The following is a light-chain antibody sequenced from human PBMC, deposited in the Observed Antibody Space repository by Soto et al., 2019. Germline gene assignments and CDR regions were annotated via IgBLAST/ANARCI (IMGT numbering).Light chain of an antibody. J-gene: IGKJ5*01. Sequence: DIQMTQSPSSVSASLGDRFTITCRASQSISSYLNWYQQKPGKAPKLXIYAASSLQSGVPSRFSGSGSGTDFTLTISSLQPEDFATYYCQQSYSTPPITFGQGTRLEIK. CDR2: AAS. CDR1: QSISSY. V-gene: IGKV1-39*01. CDR3: QQSYSTPPIT.